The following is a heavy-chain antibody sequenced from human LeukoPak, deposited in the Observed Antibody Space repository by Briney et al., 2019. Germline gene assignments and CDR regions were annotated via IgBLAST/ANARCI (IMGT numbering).Heavy chain of an antibody. V-gene: IGHV3-23*01. J-gene: IGHJ4*02. Sequence: PGGSLRLSCVGSGFTFRSRAMSWVRQAPEKGLEFVSGIYENGGTTNYADSVKGRFSISRDNSKNTLYLQMDSLRGEDTAVYYCAKDFRIGYSAHFDYWGQGALVTVSS. D-gene: IGHD2-21*01. CDR1: GFTFRSRA. CDR2: IYENGGTT. CDR3: AKDFRIGYSAHFDY.